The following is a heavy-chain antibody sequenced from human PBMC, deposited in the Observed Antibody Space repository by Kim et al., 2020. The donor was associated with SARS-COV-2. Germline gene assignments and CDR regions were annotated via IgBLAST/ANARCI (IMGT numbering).Heavy chain of an antibody. V-gene: IGHV3-49*04. J-gene: IGHJ6*02. CDR1: GFTLDEYA. Sequence: GGSLRLSCTVSGFTLDEYAMSWVRQAPGKGLEWVGFIRSTEYGGTTEYAASVKGRFTISRDDSKNIVHLQMDSLKTEDTAVYFCTRIFGEIQMFEGRNYFYYYGIDVCGPVTTLTVSS. D-gene: IGHD3-3*01. CDR2: IRSTEYGGTT. CDR3: TRIFGEIQMFEGRNYFYYYGIDV.